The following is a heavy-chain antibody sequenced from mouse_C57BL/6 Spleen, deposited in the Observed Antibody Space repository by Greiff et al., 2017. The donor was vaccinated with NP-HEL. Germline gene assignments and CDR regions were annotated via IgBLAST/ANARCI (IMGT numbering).Heavy chain of an antibody. CDR3: TRDSPYYYGSSYVGWYFDV. CDR2: ISSGGDYI. D-gene: IGHD1-1*01. Sequence: EVQGVESGEGLVKPGGSLKLSCAASGFTFSSYAMSWVRQTPEKRLEWVAYISSGGDYIYYADTVKGRFTISRDNARNTLYLQMSSLKSEDTAMYYCTRDSPYYYGSSYVGWYFDVWGTGTTVTVSS. V-gene: IGHV5-9-1*02. CDR1: GFTFSSYA. J-gene: IGHJ1*03.